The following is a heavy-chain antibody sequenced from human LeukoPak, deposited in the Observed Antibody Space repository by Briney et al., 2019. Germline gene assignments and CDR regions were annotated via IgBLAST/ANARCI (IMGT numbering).Heavy chain of an antibody. J-gene: IGHJ5*02. CDR1: GYTFTSYA. CDR3: ARDFIVVVPAAIPWFDP. CDR2: INTNTGNP. D-gene: IGHD2-2*02. V-gene: IGHV7-4-1*02. Sequence: ASVKVSCKASGYTFTSYAMNWVRQAPGQGLEWMGWINTNTGNPTYAQGFTGRFVFSLDTSVSTAYLQISSLKAEDTAVYYCARDFIVVVPAAIPWFDPWGQGTLVTVSS.